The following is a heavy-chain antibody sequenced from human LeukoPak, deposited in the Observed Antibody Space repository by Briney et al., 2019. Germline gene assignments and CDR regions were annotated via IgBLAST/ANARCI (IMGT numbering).Heavy chain of an antibody. V-gene: IGHV1-18*01. D-gene: IGHD3-22*01. J-gene: IGHJ4*02. CDR2: ITVYNGNT. Sequence: ASVKVSCKASGYTFTDYGISWVRQAPGQGLEWVGRITVYNGNTNYAQKLQGRVTMTTDTSTSTAYMELRSLRSDDTAVYYCARGASSYYDSSDYFDYWGQGTLVTVSS. CDR3: ARGASSYYDSSDYFDY. CDR1: GYTFTDYG.